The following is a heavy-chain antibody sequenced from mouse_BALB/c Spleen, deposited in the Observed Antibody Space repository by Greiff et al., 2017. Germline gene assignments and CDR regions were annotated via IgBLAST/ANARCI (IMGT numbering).Heavy chain of an antibody. CDR2: ISDGGSYT. J-gene: IGHJ3*01. Sequence: EVQRVESGGGLVQPGGSLKLSCAASGFTFSDYYMYWVRQTPEKRLEWVATISDGGSYTYYPDSVKGRFTISRDNAKNNLYLQMSSLKSEDTAMYYCAREGSYYGSSSFAYWGQGTLVTVSA. V-gene: IGHV5-4*02. CDR1: GFTFSDYY. CDR3: AREGSYYGSSSFAY. D-gene: IGHD1-1*01.